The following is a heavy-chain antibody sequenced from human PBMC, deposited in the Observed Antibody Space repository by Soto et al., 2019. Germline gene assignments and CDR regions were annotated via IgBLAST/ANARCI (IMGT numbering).Heavy chain of an antibody. V-gene: IGHV4-59*01. CDR3: ARGKGTHKY. CDR1: GVTLSGYY. D-gene: IGHD3-10*01. Sequence: SDTLSLTCTVSGVTLSGYYWIWIRQTPGKTLEWIGCIYFNGTTNYNPSLKSRVTISLDMSKNQFSLKLRSVTATDTAVYHCARGKGTHKYWGRGTLVTVSS. CDR2: IYFNGTT. J-gene: IGHJ4*02.